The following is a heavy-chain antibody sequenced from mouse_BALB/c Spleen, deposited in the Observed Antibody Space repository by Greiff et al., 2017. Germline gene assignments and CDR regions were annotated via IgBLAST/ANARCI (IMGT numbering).Heavy chain of an antibody. CDR3: ARDYDPYAMDY. D-gene: IGHD2-4*01. CDR1: GYAFTNYL. CDR2: INPGSGGT. J-gene: IGHJ4*01. Sequence: QVQLQQSGAELVRPGTSVKVSCKASGYAFTNYLIEWVKQRPGQGLEWIGVINPGSGGTNYNEKFKGKATLTADKSSSTAYMQLSSLTSDDSAVYFCARDYDPYAMDYWGQGTSVTVSS. V-gene: IGHV1-54*01.